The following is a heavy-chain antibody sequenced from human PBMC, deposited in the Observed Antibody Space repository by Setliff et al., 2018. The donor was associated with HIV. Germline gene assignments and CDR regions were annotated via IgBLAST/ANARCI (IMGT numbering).Heavy chain of an antibody. J-gene: IGHJ4*02. CDR3: ARDANYGSSGYDREYFDY. V-gene: IGHV1-18*04. Sequence: ASVKVSCKASGYTFTSYYMHWVRQAPGQGLEWMGWIGTSTGKTQYAQKIQGRVTMTADTSTNTAYMELTSLRSDDTAIYYCARDANYGSSGYDREYFDYWGQGTLVTVSS. CDR2: IGTSTGKT. CDR1: GYTFTSYY. D-gene: IGHD5-12*01.